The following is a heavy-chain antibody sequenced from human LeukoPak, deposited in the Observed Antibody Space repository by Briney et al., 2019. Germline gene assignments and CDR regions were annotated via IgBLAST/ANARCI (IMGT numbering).Heavy chain of an antibody. J-gene: IGHJ4*02. D-gene: IGHD5-12*01. V-gene: IGHV4-34*01. CDR2: INHSGST. CDR1: GGSFSGYY. Sequence: SETLSLTCAVYGGSFSGYYWSWIRQPPGKGLEWIGEINHSGSTNYNPSLKSRVTISVDTSKNQFSLKLSSVTAADTAVYYCARQTWIYYFDYWGQGTLVTVSS. CDR3: ARQTWIYYFDY.